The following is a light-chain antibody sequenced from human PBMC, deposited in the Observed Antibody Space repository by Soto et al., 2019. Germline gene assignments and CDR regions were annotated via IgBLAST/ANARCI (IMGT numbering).Light chain of an antibody. CDR1: QSVSSY. J-gene: IGKJ1*01. Sequence: EIVLTQSPATLSLSPGERATLSCRASQSVSSYLAWYQQKPGQAPRLLIYDASNRATGIPARFSGSGSGTDFTLTISSLGPESFAIYYCQQRSNWWTFGQGTKVEIK. CDR3: QQRSNWWT. CDR2: DAS. V-gene: IGKV3-11*01.